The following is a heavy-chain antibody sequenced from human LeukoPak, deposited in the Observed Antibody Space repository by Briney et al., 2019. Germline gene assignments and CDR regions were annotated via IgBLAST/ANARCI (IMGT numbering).Heavy chain of an antibody. CDR2: ISGYNDNT. CDR1: GYTFINYG. CDR3: ARDELAGVFDY. D-gene: IGHD1-7*01. Sequence: ASVKVSCKSSGYTFINYGISWVRQAPGQGLEWMGWISGYNDNTNYAQKLQGRVTMTTDTSTSTAYMELRSLRYDDTAVYYCARDELAGVFDYWGQGTLVTVSS. J-gene: IGHJ4*02. V-gene: IGHV1-18*01.